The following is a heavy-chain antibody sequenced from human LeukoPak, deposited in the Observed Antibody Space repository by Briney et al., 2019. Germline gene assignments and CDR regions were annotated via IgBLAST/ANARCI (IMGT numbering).Heavy chain of an antibody. D-gene: IGHD5-24*01. CDR2: IHYSGST. V-gene: IGHV4-39*07. CDR3: ARAGGYNEQSFDY. CDR1: GGSISSSSYY. Sequence: SETLSLTCTVSGGSISSSSYYWGWIRQPPGKGLEWIGSIHYSGSTYYNPSLKSRVTISVDTSKNQFSLKLSSVTAADTAVYYCARAGGYNEQSFDYWGQGTLVTVSS. J-gene: IGHJ4*02.